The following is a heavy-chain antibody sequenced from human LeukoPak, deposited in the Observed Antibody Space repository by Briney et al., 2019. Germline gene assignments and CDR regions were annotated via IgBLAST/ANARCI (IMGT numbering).Heavy chain of an antibody. CDR2: ISGSGGST. CDR3: AKPHTFSGWYVDY. V-gene: IGHV3-23*01. Sequence: SGGSLRLSCAASGFTFGSYAMSWVRQAPGKGLEWVSAISGSGGSTYYADSVKGRFTISRDNSKNTLYLQMNSLRAEDTVVYYCAKPHTFSGWYVDYWGQGTLVTVSS. J-gene: IGHJ4*02. CDR1: GFTFGSYA. D-gene: IGHD6-19*01.